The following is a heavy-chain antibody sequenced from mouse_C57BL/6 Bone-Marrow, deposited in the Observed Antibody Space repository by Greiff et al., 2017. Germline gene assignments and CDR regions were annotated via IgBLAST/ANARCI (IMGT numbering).Heavy chain of an antibody. CDR3: AIYYGNCHTPGTEGY. Sequence: QVQLQQPGAELVKPGASVKLSCKASGYTFTSYWMPWVKQRPGQGLEWIGMIHPNSGSTNYTEKFKSKATLTVDTSYSTAYMQLSSLTSEDSAVYECAIYYGNCHTPGTEGYWGQGTTLTVSS. CDR2: IHPNSGST. V-gene: IGHV1-64*01. J-gene: IGHJ2*01. CDR1: GYTFTSYW. D-gene: IGHD2-1*01.